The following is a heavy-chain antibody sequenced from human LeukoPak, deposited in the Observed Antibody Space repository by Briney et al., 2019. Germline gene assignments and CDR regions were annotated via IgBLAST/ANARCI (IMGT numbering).Heavy chain of an antibody. V-gene: IGHV3-23*01. D-gene: IGHD2-15*01. CDR2: ISGSGGST. J-gene: IGHJ6*03. CDR1: GFTFSSYA. Sequence: GGSLRLSCAASGFTFSSYAMSWVRQAPGKGLEWVSAISGSGGSTYYADSVKGRFTISRDNSKNTLYLQMNSLRAEDTAVYYCAKVYSPASYYYYYMDVWGKGTTVTVSS. CDR3: AKVYSPASYYYYYMDV.